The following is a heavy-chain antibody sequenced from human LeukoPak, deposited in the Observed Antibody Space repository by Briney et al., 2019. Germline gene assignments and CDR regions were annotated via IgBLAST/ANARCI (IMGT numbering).Heavy chain of an antibody. CDR3: AKVMVRGVIGHNWFDP. D-gene: IGHD3-10*01. J-gene: IGHJ5*02. V-gene: IGHV3-23*01. CDR2: ISGSGGST. CDR1: GFTFSSYA. Sequence: GGSLRLSCAASGFTFSSYAMSWVRQAPGKGLEWVSAISGSGGSTYYADSVKGRFTISRDNSKNTLYLQMNSLRAEDTAVYYCAKVMVRGVIGHNWFDPWGQGTLVTVSS.